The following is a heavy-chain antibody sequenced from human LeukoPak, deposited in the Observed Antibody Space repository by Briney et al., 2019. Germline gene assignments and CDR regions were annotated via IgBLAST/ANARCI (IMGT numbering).Heavy chain of an antibody. CDR3: ARHVVAVGFDY. CDR1: GFTFSSYS. J-gene: IGHJ4*02. Sequence: GGSLRLSCAASGFTFSSYSMNWVRQAPGKGLEWVSSITSSSSYIYYADSVKGRFTISRDNAKNSLYLQMNSLRAEDTAVYYCARHVVAVGFDYWGQGTLVTVSS. V-gene: IGHV3-21*01. D-gene: IGHD3-22*01. CDR2: ITSSSSYI.